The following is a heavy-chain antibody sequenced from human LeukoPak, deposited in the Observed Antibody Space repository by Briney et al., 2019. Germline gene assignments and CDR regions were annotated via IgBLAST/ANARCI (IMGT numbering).Heavy chain of an antibody. V-gene: IGHV4-30-4*08. CDR3: ARDTPGGYDILTGSYYYYYMDV. CDR2: IYYSGST. J-gene: IGHJ6*03. Sequence: PSETLSLTCTVSGGSISSGDYYWSWIRRPPGKGLEWIGYIYYSGSTYYNPSLKSRVTISVDTSKNQLSLKLSSVTAADTAVYYCARDTPGGYDILTGSYYYYYMDVWGKGTTVTVSS. CDR1: GGSISSGDYY. D-gene: IGHD3-9*01.